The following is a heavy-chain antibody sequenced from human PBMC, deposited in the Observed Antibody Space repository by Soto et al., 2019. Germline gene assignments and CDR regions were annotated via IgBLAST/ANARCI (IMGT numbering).Heavy chain of an antibody. Sequence: EVHLLESGGALVQPGGSLRLSCAASGFTFSSCAMGWVRQAPGKGLEWVSDIIDSGGSTYYADAVKGRFTISRANSKSTLYLQMNSLRAEDTAVYYCGKGRSYYYYYGVDVWGQGTTVTVSS. CDR1: GFTFSSCA. V-gene: IGHV3-23*01. CDR2: IIDSGGST. CDR3: GKGRSYYYYYGVDV. D-gene: IGHD1-26*01. J-gene: IGHJ6*02.